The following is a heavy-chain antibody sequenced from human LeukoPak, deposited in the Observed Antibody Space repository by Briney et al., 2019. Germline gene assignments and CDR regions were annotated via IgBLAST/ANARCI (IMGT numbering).Heavy chain of an antibody. CDR1: GYSISSGYY. CDR2: IYHSGST. CDR3: ARGGLLRFLEWFATKNWFDP. J-gene: IGHJ5*02. Sequence: SETLSLTCAVFGYSISSGYYWGWIRQPPGKGLEWIGSIYHSGSTYYNPSLKSRVTISVDTSKNQFSLKLSSVTAADTAVYYCARGGLLRFLEWFATKNWFDPWGQGTLVTVSS. V-gene: IGHV4-38-2*01. D-gene: IGHD3-3*01.